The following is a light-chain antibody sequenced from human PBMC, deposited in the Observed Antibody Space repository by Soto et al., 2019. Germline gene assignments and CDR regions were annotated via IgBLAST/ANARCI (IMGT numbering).Light chain of an antibody. CDR1: HDDTNC. V-gene: IGKV1-33*01. J-gene: IGKJ5*01. CDR2: DAS. CDR3: QQYEDRPVT. Sequence: IKVTQSPSSLAASIGDKVTITFQGKHDDTNCLNWYQKKSGKAPELLIHDASNLYAGVPSRFSGSGSGTQFTFTINSLQSEDVAAYYCQQYEDRPVTFGQGTRLEI.